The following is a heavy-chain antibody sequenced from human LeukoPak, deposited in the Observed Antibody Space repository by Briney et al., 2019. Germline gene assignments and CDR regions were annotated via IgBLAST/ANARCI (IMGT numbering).Heavy chain of an antibody. V-gene: IGHV4-38-2*01. D-gene: IGHD1-26*01. J-gene: IGHJ4*02. CDR2: IYHSGST. CDR3: ARSFISGSTHPFEY. CDR1: GYSISTSYY. Sequence: SETLSLTCAVSGYSISTSYYWGWIRQPPGKGLEWIGSIYHSGSTYCNPSLKSRVAISVDTSKNHFSLKLASVTAADTAVYYCARSFISGSTHPFEYWGQGALVTVS.